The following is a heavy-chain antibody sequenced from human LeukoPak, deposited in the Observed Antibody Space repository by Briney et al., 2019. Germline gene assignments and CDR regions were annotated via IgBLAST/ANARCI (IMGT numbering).Heavy chain of an antibody. J-gene: IGHJ4*02. CDR3: ATLPKWELQRGYFDY. Sequence: ASVKVSCKASGYTFTGYYMHWVRQAPGQGLEWMGWINPNSGGTNYAQKFQGRVTMTRDTSISTAYMELSRLRSGDTAVYYCATLPKWELQRGYFDYWGQGTLVTVSS. CDR2: INPNSGGT. D-gene: IGHD1-26*01. V-gene: IGHV1-2*02. CDR1: GYTFTGYY.